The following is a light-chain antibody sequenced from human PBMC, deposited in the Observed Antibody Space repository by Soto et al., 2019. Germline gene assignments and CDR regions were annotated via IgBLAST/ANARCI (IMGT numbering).Light chain of an antibody. V-gene: IGKV1-27*01. Sequence: IQLTQSPSSLSASVGDRVTITCRASQGISNYLAWYQQKPGKVPKLLIYAASTLQSGVPSRFSGGGSGTHFTFTISNLQPEDIATYYCQQYDNLPPTWTFGQGTRWIS. CDR2: AAS. CDR3: QQYDNLPPTWT. J-gene: IGKJ1*01. CDR1: QGISNY.